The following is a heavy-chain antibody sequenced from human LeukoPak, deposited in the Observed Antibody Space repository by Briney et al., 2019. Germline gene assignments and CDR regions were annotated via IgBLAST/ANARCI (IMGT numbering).Heavy chain of an antibody. CDR1: GFTFSTAW. V-gene: IGHV3-15*01. CDR3: STAGYCSGGDCYPFDY. J-gene: IGHJ4*02. CDR2: IKSKIDGGTT. D-gene: IGHD2-15*01. Sequence: PGGSLRLSCAASGFTFSTAWMCWVRQAPGKGLEWVGRIKSKIDGGTTEYAAPVKGRFTISRDDSKNTVYLQMNSLKTEDTAVYFCSTAGYCSGGDCYPFDYWGQGIRVTLSS.